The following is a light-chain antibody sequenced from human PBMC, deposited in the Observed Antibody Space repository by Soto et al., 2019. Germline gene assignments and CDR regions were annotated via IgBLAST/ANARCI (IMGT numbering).Light chain of an antibody. CDR1: QSVSSY. CDR3: QQRSHWPPVT. CDR2: DAS. V-gene: IGKV3-11*01. J-gene: IGKJ4*01. Sequence: EIVLTQSPATLSLSPGERATLSCRASQSVSSYLAWYQQKPGQAPRLLIYDASNRATGIPARFSGSGSGTDFTLTIISLEPEDFAIYYCQQRSHWPPVTFGGGTKVEIK.